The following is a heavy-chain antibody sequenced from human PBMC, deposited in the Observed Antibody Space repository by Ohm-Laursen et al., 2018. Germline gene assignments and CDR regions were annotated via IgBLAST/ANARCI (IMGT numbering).Heavy chain of an antibody. D-gene: IGHD1-26*01. J-gene: IGHJ4*02. CDR2: IDDNGNT. CDR1: GDSISGRY. CDR3: AGAPNLYYFDY. V-gene: IGHV4-59*08. Sequence: GTLSLTCTVSGDSISGRYWSWIRQPPGNGLEWIGNIDDNGNTNYNPSLQSRVTISINTSKNQFSLQLRFVTAADTAVYHCAGAPNLYYFDYWGQGTLVTVSS.